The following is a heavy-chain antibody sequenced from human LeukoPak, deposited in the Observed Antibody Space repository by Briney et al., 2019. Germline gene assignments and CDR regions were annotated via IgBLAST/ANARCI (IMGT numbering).Heavy chain of an antibody. CDR2: ISGSGGST. V-gene: IGHV3-23*01. CDR1: GFTFSSYA. CDR3: AKDGTIFGVVPPDY. Sequence: PGGSLRLTCAAPGFTFSSYAMSWVRQAPGKGLEWVSAISGSGGSTYYADSVKGRFTISRDNSKNTLYLQMNSLRAEDTAVYYCAKDGTIFGVVPPDYWGQGTLVTVSS. D-gene: IGHD3-3*01. J-gene: IGHJ4*02.